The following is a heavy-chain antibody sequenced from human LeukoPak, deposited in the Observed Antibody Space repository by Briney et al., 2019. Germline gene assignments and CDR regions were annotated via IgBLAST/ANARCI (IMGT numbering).Heavy chain of an antibody. Sequence: GGSLRLSCAASGFTFSNYWMHGVRQAPGKGLVWVSRINTDGSPTSYADSVKGRFTISRDNAKNTLYLQMNSLRAEDTAVYYCARGHSVSQFDYWGQGTLVTVSS. J-gene: IGHJ4*02. CDR2: INTDGSPT. D-gene: IGHD1-26*01. CDR1: GFTFSNYW. CDR3: ARGHSVSQFDY. V-gene: IGHV3-74*01.